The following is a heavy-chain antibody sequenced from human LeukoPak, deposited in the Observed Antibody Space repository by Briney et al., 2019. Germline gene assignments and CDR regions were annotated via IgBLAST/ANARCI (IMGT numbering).Heavy chain of an antibody. CDR2: ISGSGGST. Sequence: GGSLRLSCAASGFTFSNYWMHWVRQAPGKGLVWVSAISGSGGSTYYADSVKGRFTISRDNSKNTLYLQMNSLRAEDTAVYYCAKEGGSGSYHDYWGQGTLVTVSS. CDR3: AKEGGSGSYHDY. J-gene: IGHJ4*02. D-gene: IGHD3-10*01. CDR1: GFTFSNYW. V-gene: IGHV3-23*01.